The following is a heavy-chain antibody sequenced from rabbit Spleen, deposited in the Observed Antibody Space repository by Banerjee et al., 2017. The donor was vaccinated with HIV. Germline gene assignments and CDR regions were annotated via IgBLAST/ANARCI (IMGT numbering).Heavy chain of an antibody. CDR2: IETDSSGFT. J-gene: IGHJ4*01. V-gene: IGHV1S40*01. CDR1: GVSFSGSSY. CDR3: VREAGYAGYGDGNL. D-gene: IGHD7-1*01. Sequence: QSLEESGGDLVKPGASLTLTCTASGVSFSGSSYMCWVRQAPGKGLEWIACIETDSSGFTYFATWAKGRFTISSHNAQNTLYLQLNSLTAADTATYFCVREAGYAGYGDGNLWGPGTLVTVS.